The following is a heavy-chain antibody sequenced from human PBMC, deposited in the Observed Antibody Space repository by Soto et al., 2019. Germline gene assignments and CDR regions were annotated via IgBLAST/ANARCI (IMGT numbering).Heavy chain of an antibody. CDR1: GGTFSSSA. J-gene: IGHJ6*03. D-gene: IGHD6-13*01. Sequence: ASVKVSCKASGGTFSSSAISWVRQAPGQGLEWMGGIIPIFGTANYAQKFQGRVTITADESTSTAYMELSSLRSEDTAVYYCARASPQFSSSWDYYYYMDVWGKGTTVTVSS. CDR3: ARASPQFSSSWDYYYYMDV. CDR2: IIPIFGTA. V-gene: IGHV1-69*13.